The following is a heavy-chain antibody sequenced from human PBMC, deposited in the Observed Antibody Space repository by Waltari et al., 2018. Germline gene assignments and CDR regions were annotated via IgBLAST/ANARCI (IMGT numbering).Heavy chain of an antibody. J-gene: IGHJ6*02. Sequence: QVQLVQSGAEVKKPGSSVKVSCKASGGTFRSYAISWVLQAPGQGLEWMGGIIPIFGTANYAQKFQGRVTITADESTSTAYMELSSLRSEDTAVYYCASHIDIVVVPAAPGMDVWGQGTTVTVSS. V-gene: IGHV1-69*01. CDR2: IIPIFGTA. CDR1: GGTFRSYA. D-gene: IGHD2-2*01. CDR3: ASHIDIVVVPAAPGMDV.